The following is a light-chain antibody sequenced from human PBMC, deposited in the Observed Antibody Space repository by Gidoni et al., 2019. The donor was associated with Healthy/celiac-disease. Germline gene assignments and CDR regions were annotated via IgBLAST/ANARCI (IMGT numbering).Light chain of an antibody. V-gene: IGLV1-44*01. CDR1: SHNIGSNT. CDR3: AAWDDSLNGPDVV. Sequence: QSVLTQPPSASGTPGQRVTISCSVSSHNIGSNTVNWYQQLPGTAPKLLIYSNNHRPSGVPDRFSGSKSGTSASLAISGLQSEDEADYYCAAWDDSLNGPDVVFGGGTKLTVL. J-gene: IGLJ2*01. CDR2: SNN.